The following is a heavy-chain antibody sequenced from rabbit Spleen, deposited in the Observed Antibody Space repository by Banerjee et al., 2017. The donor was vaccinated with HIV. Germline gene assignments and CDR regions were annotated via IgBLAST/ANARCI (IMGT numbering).Heavy chain of an antibody. J-gene: IGHJ4*01. CDR3: VRGASSSGYYSL. V-gene: IGHV1S47*01. CDR1: GFDLNTYG. CDR2: IDPVFGAT. D-gene: IGHD1-1*01. Sequence: QEQLEESGGGLVKPEGSLTLTCKASGFDLNTYGVSWVRQAPGKGLEWIGYIDPVFGATYYATWVNGRFTISSQNAQNTLYLQLNSLTAADTATYFCVRGASSSGYYSLWGPGILVTVS.